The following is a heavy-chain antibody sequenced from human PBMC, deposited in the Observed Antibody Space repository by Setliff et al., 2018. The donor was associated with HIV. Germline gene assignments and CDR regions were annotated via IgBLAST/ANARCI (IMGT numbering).Heavy chain of an antibody. D-gene: IGHD3-22*01. CDR2: ISAYNGNT. CDR3: AREIGDYYDSSGYYPPTDYYYGMDV. V-gene: IGHV1-18*01. J-gene: IGHJ6*02. CDR1: GYPFSGYG. Sequence: GASVKVSCKASGYPFSGYGISWVRQAPGQGLEWMGWISAYNGNTNYAQKLQGRVTMTTDTSTSTAYMELRSLRSDDTAVYYCAREIGDYYDSSGYYPPTDYYYGMDVWGQGTTVTVSS.